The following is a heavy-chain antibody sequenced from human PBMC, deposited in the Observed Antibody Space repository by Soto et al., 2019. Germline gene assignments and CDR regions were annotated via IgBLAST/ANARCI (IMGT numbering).Heavy chain of an antibody. V-gene: IGHV3-33*01. Sequence: QVQLVESGGGVVQPGRSLRLSCAASGFAFSNYGMHWVRQAPGKGLEWVAVIWYDGSNKYYADSVKGRFTISRDNSNNTLYVQMNSLRAEDTAVYYCARSGDHDYYYAMDVWGQGTTVTVSS. CDR1: GFAFSNYG. CDR2: IWYDGSNK. D-gene: IGHD2-21*02. CDR3: ARSGDHDYYYAMDV. J-gene: IGHJ6*02.